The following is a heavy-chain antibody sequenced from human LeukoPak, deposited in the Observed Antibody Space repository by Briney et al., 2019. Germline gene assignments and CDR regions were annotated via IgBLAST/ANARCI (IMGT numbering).Heavy chain of an antibody. CDR2: TYYSGST. J-gene: IGHJ3*02. CDR1: GGSISSSSYY. Sequence: SETLSLTCTVSGGSISSSSYYWGWIRQPPGKGLEWIGSTYYSGSTYYNPSLKSRVTISVDTSKNQFSLTLNSVTAADTAVYYCARDFSAAFDIWGQGTMVTVSS. V-gene: IGHV4-39*07. D-gene: IGHD2/OR15-2a*01. CDR3: ARDFSAAFDI.